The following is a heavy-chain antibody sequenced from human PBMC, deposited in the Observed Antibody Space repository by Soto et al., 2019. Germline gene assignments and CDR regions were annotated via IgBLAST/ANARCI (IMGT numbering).Heavy chain of an antibody. Sequence: PSETLSLTCTVSGGSISSGGYYWSWIRQHPGKGLEWIGYIYYSGKTKYYAESVKGRFSISRDNAKNSLYLQMNSLRAEDTAVYYCARDPEKYSGYDLGIDYWGQGTLVTVSS. CDR1: GGSISSGGYY. D-gene: IGHD5-12*01. CDR3: ARDPEKYSGYDLGIDY. CDR2: IYYSGKT. J-gene: IGHJ4*02. V-gene: IGHV4-31*03.